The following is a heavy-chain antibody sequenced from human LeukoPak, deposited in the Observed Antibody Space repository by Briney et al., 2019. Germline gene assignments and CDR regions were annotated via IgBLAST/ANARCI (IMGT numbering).Heavy chain of an antibody. J-gene: IGHJ4*02. D-gene: IGHD3-9*01. CDR3: ASSVYDILTGYYSTFDY. Sequence: SETLSLTCAVSGYSISSGYYWGWIRQPPGKGLEWIGSIYRSGSTYYNPSLKSRVTISVDTSKNQFSLKLSSVTAADTAVYYCASSVYDILTGYYSTFDYWGQGTLVTVSS. CDR1: GYSISSGYY. CDR2: IYRSGST. V-gene: IGHV4-38-2*01.